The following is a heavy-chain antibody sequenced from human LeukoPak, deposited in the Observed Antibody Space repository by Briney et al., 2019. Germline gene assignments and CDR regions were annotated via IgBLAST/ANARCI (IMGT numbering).Heavy chain of an antibody. V-gene: IGHV1-69*04. CDR3: ARGRTTVVTPGYFQY. CDR1: GGTFSSYA. CDR2: IIPILGIA. J-gene: IGHJ1*01. Sequence: SVKVSCKASGGTFSSYAISWVRQAPGQGLEWMGRIIPILGIANYAQKFQGRVTITADKSTSTAYMELSSLRSEDTAVYYCARGRTTVVTPGYFQYWGQGTLVIVSS. D-gene: IGHD4-23*01.